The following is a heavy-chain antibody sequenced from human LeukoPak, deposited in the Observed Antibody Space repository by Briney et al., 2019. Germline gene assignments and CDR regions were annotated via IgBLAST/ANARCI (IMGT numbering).Heavy chain of an antibody. V-gene: IGHV1-69*13. Sequence: VASVKVSCKASGGTFSSYAISWVRQAPGQGLEWMGGIIPIFGTANYAQKFQGRVTITADESTSTTYMELSSLRSEDTAVYYCAQSGGGYCSGGSCYLSWFDPWGQGTLVTVSS. CDR3: AQSGGGYCSGGSCYLSWFDP. CDR2: IIPIFGTA. J-gene: IGHJ5*02. D-gene: IGHD2-15*01. CDR1: GGTFSSYA.